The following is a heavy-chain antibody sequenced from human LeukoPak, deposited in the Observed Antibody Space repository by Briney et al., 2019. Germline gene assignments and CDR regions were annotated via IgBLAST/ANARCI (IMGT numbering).Heavy chain of an antibody. D-gene: IGHD3-10*01. CDR3: ARQPGAGWFDP. Sequence: GESRNISCQASGYTFTSSLFDWARQVPVKGLEWMAIINPGDSDTRYSPSFQGQVTISADKSISTVYSQWGSLKASDTAMYYCARQPGAGWFDPWGQGTLVTVSS. CDR1: GYTFTSSL. CDR2: INPGDSDT. J-gene: IGHJ5*02. V-gene: IGHV5-51*01.